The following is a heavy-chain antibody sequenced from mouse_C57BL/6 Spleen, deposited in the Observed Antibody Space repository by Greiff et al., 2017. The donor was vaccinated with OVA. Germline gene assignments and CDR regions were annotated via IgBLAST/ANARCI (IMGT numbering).Heavy chain of an antibody. V-gene: IGHV14-4*01. CDR3: TTGDYYGSSYVDY. CDR1: GFNIKDDY. Sequence: EVQLVESGAELVRPGASVKLSCTASGFNIKDDYMHWVKQRPEQGLEWIGWIDPENGDPEYASKFQGKATITADTSSNTAYLQLSSLTSEDTAVYYCTTGDYYGSSYVDYWGQGTTLTVSS. CDR2: IDPENGDP. J-gene: IGHJ2*01. D-gene: IGHD1-1*01.